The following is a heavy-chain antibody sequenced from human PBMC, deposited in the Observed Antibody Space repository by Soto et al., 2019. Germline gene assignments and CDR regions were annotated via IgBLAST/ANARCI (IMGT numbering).Heavy chain of an antibody. Sequence: SETLSLTCTVSGGCISSGDYYWSWIRQPPGKGLEWIGYIYYSGSTYYNPSLKSRVTISVDTSKNQFSLKLSSVTAADTAVYYCARGLSSDYYDSSGYHFDYWGQGTLVTVSS. V-gene: IGHV4-30-4*01. D-gene: IGHD3-22*01. J-gene: IGHJ4*02. CDR1: GGCISSGDYY. CDR2: IYYSGST. CDR3: ARGLSSDYYDSSGYHFDY.